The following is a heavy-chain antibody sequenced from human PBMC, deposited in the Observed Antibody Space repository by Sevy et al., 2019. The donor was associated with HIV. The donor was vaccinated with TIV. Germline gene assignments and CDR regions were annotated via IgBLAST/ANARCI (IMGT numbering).Heavy chain of an antibody. J-gene: IGHJ4*02. V-gene: IGHV3-21*01. CDR1: GFTFSSYS. Sequence: GGSLRLSCAASGFTFSSYSMNWVRQAPGKGLEWVSSISSSSSYIYYAHSVKGRFTISRDNAKNSLYLQMNSLRAEDTAVYYCASGDPDTAMVLGDYFDYWGQGTLVTVSS. CDR3: ASGDPDTAMVLGDYFDY. CDR2: ISSSSSYI. D-gene: IGHD5-18*01.